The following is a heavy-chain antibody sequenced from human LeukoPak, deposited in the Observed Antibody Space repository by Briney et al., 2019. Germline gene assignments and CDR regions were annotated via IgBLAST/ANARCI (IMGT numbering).Heavy chain of an antibody. CDR3: AKRDSNGYFLFDY. D-gene: IGHD3-22*01. Sequence: GGSPRLSCAASGFTFSSYGMPWVRQAPGKGLEWVAFIRYDGTNKYYVDSVKGRFTISRDNSKNTLYLQMDSLRAEDTAVYYCAKRDSNGYFLFDYWGQGTLVTVSS. CDR2: IRYDGTNK. J-gene: IGHJ4*02. CDR1: GFTFSSYG. V-gene: IGHV3-30*02.